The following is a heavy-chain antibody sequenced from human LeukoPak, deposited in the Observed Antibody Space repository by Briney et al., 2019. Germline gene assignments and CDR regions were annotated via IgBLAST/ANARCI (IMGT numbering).Heavy chain of an antibody. CDR2: ISSSSSYI. D-gene: IGHD5-18*01. CDR1: GFTFSSYS. CDR3: ARQHGYSYGFDY. Sequence: GGSLRLSCAASGFTFSSYSMNWVRQAPGKGLEWVSSISSSSSYIYYADSVKGRFTISRDNAKNSLYLQMNSLRAEDTAVYYCARQHGYSYGFDYWGQGTLVTVSS. J-gene: IGHJ4*02. V-gene: IGHV3-21*01.